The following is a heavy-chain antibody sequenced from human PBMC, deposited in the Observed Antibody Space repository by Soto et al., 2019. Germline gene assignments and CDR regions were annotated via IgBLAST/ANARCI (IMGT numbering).Heavy chain of an antibody. D-gene: IGHD5-12*01. V-gene: IGHV4-59*08. Sequence: SETLSLTCTVSGGSISSYYWSWIREPPGKGLEWIGYIYYSGSTNYNPSLKSRVTISVDTSKNQFSLKLSSVTAADTAVYYCARHFNSGYSQYYFDYWGQGTLVTVSS. CDR1: GGSISSYY. CDR2: IYYSGST. J-gene: IGHJ4*02. CDR3: ARHFNSGYSQYYFDY.